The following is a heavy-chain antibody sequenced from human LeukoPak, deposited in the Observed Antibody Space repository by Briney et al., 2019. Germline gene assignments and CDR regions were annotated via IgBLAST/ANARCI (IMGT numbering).Heavy chain of an antibody. Sequence: GGSLRLSCAASGFTFSSYSMNWVRQAPGKGLEWVSSISSSSSYIYYPDSVKCRFTISRDNAKKTLDLQMNSLRAEDTAGYYFARVGEMATTRWGQGTLVTVSA. CDR3: ARVGEMATTR. D-gene: IGHD5-24*01. CDR2: ISSSSSYI. V-gene: IGHV3-21*01. CDR1: GFTFSSYS. J-gene: IGHJ4*02.